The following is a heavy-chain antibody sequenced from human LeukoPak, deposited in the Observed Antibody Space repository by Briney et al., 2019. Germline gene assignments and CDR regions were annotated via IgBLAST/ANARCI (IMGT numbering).Heavy chain of an antibody. J-gene: IGHJ4*02. V-gene: IGHV3-7*03. D-gene: IGHD6-6*01. CDR3: VKDTLSIVAGGYLES. Sequence: PGGPLELSCAASGFPFSSYWLSWVRQAPGKGREWVANIKQDGSEKYYVDSVKGRFTISRDNSKNSLFLQMNSLTTDDTALYYCVKDTLSIVAGGYLESWGQGTLVTVSS. CDR2: IKQDGSEK. CDR1: GFPFSSYW.